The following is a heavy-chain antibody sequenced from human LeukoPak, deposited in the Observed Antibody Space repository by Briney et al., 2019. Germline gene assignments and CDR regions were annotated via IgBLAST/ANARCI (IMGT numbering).Heavy chain of an antibody. CDR3: AKHSSGTFHFDY. CDR2: LSDSGSNT. Sequence: GGSLRLSCAASGFTFRSYAMDWLRQAPGKGLEWVSSLSDSGSNTYYSDSVKGRFTISRDNSKGTLYLQMDSLRAEDTAVYYCAKHSSGTFHFDYWGQGPLVTVSS. CDR1: GFTFRSYA. V-gene: IGHV3-23*01. J-gene: IGHJ4*02. D-gene: IGHD2-15*01.